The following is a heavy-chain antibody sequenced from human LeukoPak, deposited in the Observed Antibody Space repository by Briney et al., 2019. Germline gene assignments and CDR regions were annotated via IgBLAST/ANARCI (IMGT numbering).Heavy chain of an antibody. CDR1: GYTFTSYD. J-gene: IGHJ4*02. CDR2: MNPNSGNT. Sequence: GASVKVSCKASGYTFTSYDINWVRQATGQGLEWMGWMNPNSGNTGYAQKFQGRVTMTRNTSISTAYMELSSLRSEDTAVYYCARVAFGEYDSDYWGQGTLVTVSS. D-gene: IGHD3-10*01. V-gene: IGHV1-8*01. CDR3: ARVAFGEYDSDY.